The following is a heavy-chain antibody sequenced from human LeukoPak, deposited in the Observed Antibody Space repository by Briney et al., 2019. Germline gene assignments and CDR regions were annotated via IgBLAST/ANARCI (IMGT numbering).Heavy chain of an antibody. D-gene: IGHD3-10*01. Sequence: SETLSLTCTVSGGSISSSTYYWGWIRQPPGKGLEWIGTIYYTGSTYYNPSLKSRVTISVDTLSLKLSSVTAADTAVYYCARALSGYGSGKGYFDYWGQGTLVTVSS. CDR3: ARALSGYGSGKGYFDY. CDR1: GGSISSSTYY. CDR2: IYYTGST. J-gene: IGHJ4*03. V-gene: IGHV4-39*07.